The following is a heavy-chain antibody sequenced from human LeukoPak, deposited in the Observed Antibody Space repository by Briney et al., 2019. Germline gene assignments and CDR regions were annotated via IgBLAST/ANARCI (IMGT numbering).Heavy chain of an antibody. CDR2: INHSGST. CDR3: ARDRSGYVFNWFDP. Sequence: PSQTLSLTCTVSGGSISSGGYYWSWIREHPGKELEWIREINHSGSTNYNPSLKSRVTISVDTSKNQFSLKLSSVTAAETAVYYCARDRSGYVFNWFDPWGQGTLVTVSS. V-gene: IGHV4-31*03. J-gene: IGHJ5*02. D-gene: IGHD5-12*01. CDR1: GGSISSGGYY.